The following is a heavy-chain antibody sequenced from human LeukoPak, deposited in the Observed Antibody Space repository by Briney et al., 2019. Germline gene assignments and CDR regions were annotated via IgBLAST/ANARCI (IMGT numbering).Heavy chain of an antibody. CDR1: GFTVSSNY. V-gene: IGHV3-53*01. CDR2: IYSGGST. CDR3: ARQAGITPNFDY. J-gene: IGHJ4*02. D-gene: IGHD2-15*01. Sequence: GGSLRLSCAASGFTVSSNYMSWVRQAPGKGLEWVSLIYSGGSTYYADSVKGRFTISRDSSKNTLYLQMDSLRAEDTAVYYCARQAGITPNFDYWGQGTLVTVSS.